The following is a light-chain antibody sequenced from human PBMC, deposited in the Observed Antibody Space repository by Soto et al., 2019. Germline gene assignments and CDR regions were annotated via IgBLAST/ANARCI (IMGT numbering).Light chain of an antibody. J-gene: IGKJ2*01. CDR3: QQYGSSLYT. Sequence: EIVLTQSPGTLSLSPGERATLSCRASQSVSSSYLAWYQQKPGQAPRLLIYGASSRATGIPGRFSGSGSGXDFXXTXXRLXXXXXXXXYCQQYGSSLYTFGQGTKLEIK. CDR1: QSVSSSY. V-gene: IGKV3-20*01. CDR2: GAS.